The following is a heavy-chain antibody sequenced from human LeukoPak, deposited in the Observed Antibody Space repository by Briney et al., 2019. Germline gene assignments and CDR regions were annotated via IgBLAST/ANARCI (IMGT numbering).Heavy chain of an antibody. CDR2: MNPNSGNT. CDR1: GYTFTSYD. V-gene: IGHV1-8*01. J-gene: IGHJ6*04. CDR3: ARGNVGAIAAPLGV. D-gene: IGHD6-13*01. Sequence: GASVKVSCKASGYTFTSYDINWVRQATGQGLEWMGWMNPNSGNTGYAQKFQGRVTMTRNTSISTAYMELSSLRSEDTAVYYCARGNVGAIAAPLGVWGKGTTVTVSS.